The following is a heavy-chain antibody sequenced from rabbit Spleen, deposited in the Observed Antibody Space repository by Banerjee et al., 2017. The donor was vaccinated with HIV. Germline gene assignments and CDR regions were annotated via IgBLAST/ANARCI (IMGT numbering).Heavy chain of an antibody. J-gene: IGHJ4*01. Sequence: QEQLEESGGGLVKPGASPTLTCTASGFSFSGTEYMCWVRQAPGKGLEWIGCIYTGSGSFYYASWVNGRFTISKTSSTMVTLQMTSLTVADTATYFCARGHGDSGDYAFTLWGPGTLVTVS. D-gene: IGHD2-1*01. CDR2: IYTGSGSF. CDR3: ARGHGDSGDYAFTL. CDR1: GFSFSGTEY. V-gene: IGHV1S45*01.